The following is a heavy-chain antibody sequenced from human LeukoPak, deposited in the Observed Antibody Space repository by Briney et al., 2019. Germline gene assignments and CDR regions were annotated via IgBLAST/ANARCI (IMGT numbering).Heavy chain of an antibody. Sequence: GGSLRLSCAASGFTFSSYEMNWVRQAPGKGLEGVSYISSSCSTIYYAVSVKGRFTISRDNAKNSLYLQMNSLRAEDTAVYYCARASDTYYYDSSGSPHFDYWGQGPLVTVSS. D-gene: IGHD3-22*01. CDR3: ARASDTYYYDSSGSPHFDY. CDR1: GFTFSSYE. CDR2: ISSSCSTI. V-gene: IGHV3-48*03. J-gene: IGHJ4*02.